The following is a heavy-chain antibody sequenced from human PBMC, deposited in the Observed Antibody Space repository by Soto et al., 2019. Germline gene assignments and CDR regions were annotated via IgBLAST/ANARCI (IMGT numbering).Heavy chain of an antibody. Sequence: EVQLVESGGGLVEHGGSLRLSCAASGFTFSSYNMHWVRQTTGKGLEWVSAIGTAGDTYYPDSVKGRFTISRENAKNSLYLQMNSLRAGDTAVYYCATATYGGYYDYWGQGTLVTVSS. CDR1: GFTFSSYN. CDR2: IGTAGDT. CDR3: ATATYGGYYDY. D-gene: IGHD2-15*01. J-gene: IGHJ4*02. V-gene: IGHV3-13*01.